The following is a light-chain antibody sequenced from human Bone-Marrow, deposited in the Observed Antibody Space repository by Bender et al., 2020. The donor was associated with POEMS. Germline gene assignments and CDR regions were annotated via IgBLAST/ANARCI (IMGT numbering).Light chain of an antibody. Sequence: QSVLTQPPSVSGAPGQRVTISCTGTRSDVGGYNYVSWYQQYPGKAPKLMIYDVTKRPSGVPDRFSASKSGTSASLAITRLQVEDEADYYCQSYDNSLGGWVFGGGTKLTVL. CDR3: QSYDNSLGGWV. J-gene: IGLJ3*02. CDR1: RSDVGGYNY. V-gene: IGLV1-40*01. CDR2: DVT.